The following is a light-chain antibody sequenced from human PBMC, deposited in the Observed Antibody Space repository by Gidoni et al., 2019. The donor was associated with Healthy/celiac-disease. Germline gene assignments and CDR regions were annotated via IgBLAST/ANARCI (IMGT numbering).Light chain of an antibody. Sequence: ELVLTQSPATLSLSPGERATLSCRASQSVSSYLAWYQQKPGQAPRLLIYDASTRATGIPARFSGSGSGTDFTLTISSLEPEDFAVYYCQQRSNRPPWTFGQGTKVEIK. CDR3: QQRSNRPPWT. CDR1: QSVSSY. CDR2: DAS. J-gene: IGKJ1*01. V-gene: IGKV3-11*01.